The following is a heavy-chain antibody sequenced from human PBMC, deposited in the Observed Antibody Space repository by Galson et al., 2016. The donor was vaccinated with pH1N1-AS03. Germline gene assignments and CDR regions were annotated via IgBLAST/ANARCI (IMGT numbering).Heavy chain of an antibody. CDR3: ARRYYFDY. D-gene: IGHD3-16*02. V-gene: IGHV1-46*01. Sequence: SVKVSCKASGYTPTRYYMHWVRQAPGQGLEWMGIIDPSGGPTTYAPKFQGGITITTDTSTSTVYMELVSLRSEDTAVYYCARRYYFDYWGQGTLVTVSS. J-gene: IGHJ4*02. CDR1: GYTPTRYY. CDR2: IDPSGGPT.